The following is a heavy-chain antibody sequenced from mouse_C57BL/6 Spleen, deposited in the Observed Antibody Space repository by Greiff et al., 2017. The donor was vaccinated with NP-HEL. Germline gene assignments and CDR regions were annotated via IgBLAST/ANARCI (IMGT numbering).Heavy chain of an antibody. V-gene: IGHV2-2*01. J-gene: IGHJ4*01. CDR1: GFSLTSYG. D-gene: IGHD2-5*01. CDR2: IWSGGST. Sequence: QVQLKQSGPGLVQPSQSLSITCTVSGFSLTSYGVHWVRQSPGKGLEWLGVIWSGGSTDYNAAFISRLSISKDNSKSQVFFKMNSLQADDTAIYYCARNRVYSNYIYYAMDYWGQGTSVTVSS. CDR3: ARNRVYSNYIYYAMDY.